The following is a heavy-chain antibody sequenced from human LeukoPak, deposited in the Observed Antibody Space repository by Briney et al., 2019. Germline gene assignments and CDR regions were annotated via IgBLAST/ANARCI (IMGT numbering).Heavy chain of an antibody. V-gene: IGHV3-11*01. CDR2: ISTSGSTI. J-gene: IGHJ4*02. CDR3: ARGVNFGPTYDY. Sequence: GGSLRLSCAASGFTFSDYYMSWIRQAPGKGLEWVSYISTSGSTIYYVDSLEGRFTISRDNTKNTLYLQMNSLRAEDTAVYYCARGVNFGPTYDYWGQGTLVTVSS. CDR1: GFTFSDYY. D-gene: IGHD3/OR15-3a*01.